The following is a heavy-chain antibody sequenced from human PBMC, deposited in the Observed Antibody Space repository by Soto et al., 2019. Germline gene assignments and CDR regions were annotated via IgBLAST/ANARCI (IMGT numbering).Heavy chain of an antibody. D-gene: IGHD3-9*01. Sequence: SETLSLTCTVSGGSSSSSSYYWGWIRQPPGKGLEWIGSIYYSGSTYYNPSLKSRVTIPVDTSKNQFSLKLSSVTAADTAVYYCARTYYDILTGYGDTRYYYYYYMDVWGKGTTVTVSS. CDR1: GGSSSSSSYY. CDR2: IYYSGST. V-gene: IGHV4-39*01. CDR3: ARTYYDILTGYGDTRYYYYYYMDV. J-gene: IGHJ6*03.